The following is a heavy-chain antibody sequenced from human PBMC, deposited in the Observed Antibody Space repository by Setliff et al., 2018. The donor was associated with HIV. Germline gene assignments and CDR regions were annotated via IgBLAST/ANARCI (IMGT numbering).Heavy chain of an antibody. CDR3: ARVGYSRTSYAMDV. CDR2: IYHSGRT. J-gene: IGHJ6*02. V-gene: IGHV4-59*11. D-gene: IGHD5-18*01. CDR1: GGSISDHY. Sequence: ETLSLTCAVSGGSISDHYWSWIRQPPGKGLEWIGTIYHSGRTTYSPSLKSRLTISVDTSNNQFSLKLSSVIAADTAVYYCARVGYSRTSYAMDVWGQGTTVTVSS.